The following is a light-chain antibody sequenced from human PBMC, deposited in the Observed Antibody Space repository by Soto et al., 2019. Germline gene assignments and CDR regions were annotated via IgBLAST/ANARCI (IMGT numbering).Light chain of an antibody. CDR3: QQYGSSPPIT. Sequence: EIVLTQSPGTLSLSPGERATLSCRASHSVSSSYLAWYQQKPGQAPRLLIYGASSRATGLPDRFSGSGSGTDFPLTISRLEPEDFAVYYCQQYGSSPPITFGQGTRLEIK. CDR2: GAS. J-gene: IGKJ5*01. V-gene: IGKV3-20*01. CDR1: HSVSSSY.